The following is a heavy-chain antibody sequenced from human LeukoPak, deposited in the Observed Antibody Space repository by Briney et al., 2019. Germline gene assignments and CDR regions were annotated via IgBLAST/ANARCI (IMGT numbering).Heavy chain of an antibody. Sequence: PGRSLRLSCAASGFTFYDFAMHWARQTPGKELEWVAVISWDGNHKYHVDSVKGRFTISRDNSKNTLYLQMSSLTAEDTAVYYCARSYPADGHNYDYFDYWGQGTLVSVSS. D-gene: IGHD5-24*01. CDR3: ARSYPADGHNYDYFDY. V-gene: IGHV3-30-3*01. CDR1: GFTFYDFA. J-gene: IGHJ4*02. CDR2: ISWDGNHK.